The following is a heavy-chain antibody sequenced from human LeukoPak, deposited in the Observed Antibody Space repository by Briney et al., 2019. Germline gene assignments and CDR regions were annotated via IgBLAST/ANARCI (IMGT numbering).Heavy chain of an antibody. V-gene: IGHV4-34*01. D-gene: IGHD3-10*01. CDR3: ASGHYGLDY. CDR1: GGSFSGYY. CDR2: INHSGST. Sequence: SETLSLTCAVYGGSFSGYYWSWIRQPPGKGLEWIGEINHSGSTNYNPSLKSRVTISVDTSKNQFSLKLSSVTAADTAVYYCASGHYGLDYWGQGTLVTVSS. J-gene: IGHJ4*02.